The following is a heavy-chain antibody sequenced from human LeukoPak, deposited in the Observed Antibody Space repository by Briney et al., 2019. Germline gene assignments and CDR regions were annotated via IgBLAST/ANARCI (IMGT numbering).Heavy chain of an antibody. V-gene: IGHV3-48*01. CDR1: GFTFSTYS. Sequence: PGGSLRLSCAASGFTFSTYSMNWVRQAPGKGLEWVSYISGSSSNIYYADSVKGRFTISRDNAKNSLYLQMNSLRAEDTAVYYCARGRGTIGYCFDYWGQGTLVTVSS. J-gene: IGHJ4*02. CDR2: ISGSSSNI. CDR3: ARGRGTIGYCFDY. D-gene: IGHD1-26*01.